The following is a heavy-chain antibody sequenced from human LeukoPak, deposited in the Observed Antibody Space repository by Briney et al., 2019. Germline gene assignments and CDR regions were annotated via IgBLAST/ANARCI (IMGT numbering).Heavy chain of an antibody. Sequence: GGSLRLSCAASGFTFSSYSMNWVRQAPGKGLEWISYISSSSSTIYYADSVKGRFTISRDNAKNSLYLQMNSLRAEDTAVYYCARGPFDIWGQGTVVTVSS. V-gene: IGHV3-48*01. CDR2: ISSSSSTI. CDR1: GFTFSSYS. CDR3: ARGPFDI. J-gene: IGHJ3*02.